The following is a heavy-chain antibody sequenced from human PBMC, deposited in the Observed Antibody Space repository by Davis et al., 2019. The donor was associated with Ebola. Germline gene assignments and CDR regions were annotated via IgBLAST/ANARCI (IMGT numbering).Heavy chain of an antibody. V-gene: IGHV1-2*06. Sequence: ASVKVSCKASGYTFTNFGISWVRQAPGQGLEWMGRVNPNSGGTNYAQKFQSRVTMTRDTSISTAYMELSRLRSDDTAVYYCARGGYCSGGSCYYFDYWGQGTLVTVSS. CDR2: VNPNSGGT. CDR1: GYTFTNFG. D-gene: IGHD2-15*01. CDR3: ARGGYCSGGSCYYFDY. J-gene: IGHJ4*02.